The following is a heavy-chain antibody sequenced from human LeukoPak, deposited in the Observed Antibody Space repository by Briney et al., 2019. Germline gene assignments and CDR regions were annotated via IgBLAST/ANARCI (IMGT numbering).Heavy chain of an antibody. CDR2: IWYDGSDK. V-gene: IGHV3-33*01. Sequence: GRSLRLSCAASGFTFSSYGMHWVRQAPGKGLEGVAFIWYDGSDKLCSDSVRGRFTVSRDNSKNTLYLQMNSLRAEDTAVYYCARDPGYCSGGSCYCDFWGEGTRVTVSS. CDR1: GFTFSSYG. J-gene: IGHJ4*02. D-gene: IGHD2-15*01. CDR3: ARDPGYCSGGSCYCDF.